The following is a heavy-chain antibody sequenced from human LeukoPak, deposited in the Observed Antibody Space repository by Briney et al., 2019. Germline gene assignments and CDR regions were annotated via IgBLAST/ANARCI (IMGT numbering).Heavy chain of an antibody. CDR1: GFTFSSYS. CDR3: ARWYYDILTGYYTYGMDV. CDR2: ISSSSSYI. J-gene: IGHJ6*02. V-gene: IGHV3-21*01. D-gene: IGHD3-9*01. Sequence: GVLRLSCAASGFTFSSYSMNWVRQAPGKGLEWVSSISSSSSYIYYADSVKGRFTISRDNAKNSLYLQMNSLRAEDTAVYYCARWYYDILTGYYTYGMDVWGQGTTVTVSS.